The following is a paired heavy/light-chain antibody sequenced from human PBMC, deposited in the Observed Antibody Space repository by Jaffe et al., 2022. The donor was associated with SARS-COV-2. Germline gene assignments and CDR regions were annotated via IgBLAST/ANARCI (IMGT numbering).Light chain of an antibody. CDR2: DTS. J-gene: IGLJ2*01. Sequence: QAVVTQEPSLTVSPGGTVTLTCGSSTGAVTGEFYPYWIQQRPGQAPRTLIYDTSNKHSWTPARFSGSLLGGKAALTLSGAQPEDEADYYCLLYYSGFRVFGGGTKLAVL. CDR1: TGAVTGEFY. V-gene: IGLV7-46*01. CDR3: LLYYSGFRV.
Heavy chain of an antibody. CDR1: GGSISDYH. Sequence: QVQLQESGPGLVKPSETLSLTCSVSGGSISDYHWSWIRQPPGKGLEWIGHIYYTGNTIYNPSLKSRLTLSLDTSKNQLSLKLASVTSADTAVYYCARGEAGTYTRPNYWGPGTVVTVSS. CDR2: IYYTGNT. J-gene: IGHJ4*02. CDR3: ARGEAGTYTRPNY. D-gene: IGHD1-7*01. V-gene: IGHV4-59*01.